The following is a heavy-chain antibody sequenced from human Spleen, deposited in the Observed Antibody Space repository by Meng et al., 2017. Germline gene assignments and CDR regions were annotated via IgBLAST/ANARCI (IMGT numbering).Heavy chain of an antibody. CDR2: ICGGGGNT. CDR1: GFTFSSYA. V-gene: IGHV3-23*01. CDR3: AKEFGDLYRSFDY. Sequence: GGSLRLSCAASGFTFSSYAMSWVRQAPGKGLEWVSSICGGGGNTYYADSAKGRFTISRDNSKNTLYLQMNSLRAEDTAVYYCAKEFGDLYRSFDYWGQGTLVTVSS. J-gene: IGHJ4*02. D-gene: IGHD3-10*01.